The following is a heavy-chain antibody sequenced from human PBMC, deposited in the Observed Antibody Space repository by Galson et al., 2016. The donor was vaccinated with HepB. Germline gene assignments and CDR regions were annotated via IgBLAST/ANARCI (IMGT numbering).Heavy chain of an antibody. CDR3: VSGLGNTDLDF. J-gene: IGHJ4*02. CDR2: IKRQIKGGAK. Sequence: SLRLSCAASGFTFSDAWMSWVRQGPGKGLEWLGRIKRQIKGGAKDYAAPLKGRFTVSRDDSNEMLYLSMSSLRSEDTGVYYCVSGLGNTDLDFWGQGSLVTVSS. CDR1: GFTFSDAW. V-gene: IGHV3-15*01. D-gene: IGHD3-10*01.